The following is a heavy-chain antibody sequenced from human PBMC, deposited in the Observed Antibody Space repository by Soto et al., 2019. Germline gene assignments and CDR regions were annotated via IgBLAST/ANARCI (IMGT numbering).Heavy chain of an antibody. CDR1: GGPITTTTW. CDR2: LHHDGTT. CDR3: ATQTISYTWGV. V-gene: IGHV4-4*02. D-gene: IGHD3-16*01. J-gene: IGHJ6*02. Sequence: QVQLQESGPGLGKPSETLSLSCAVSGGPITTTTWWAWVRLPPGKGLEWIGELHHDGTTNYNPSLESRITMSLDKSNNHFSLKLTSVTAADTAIYYCATQTISYTWGVWGRGTTVTVSS.